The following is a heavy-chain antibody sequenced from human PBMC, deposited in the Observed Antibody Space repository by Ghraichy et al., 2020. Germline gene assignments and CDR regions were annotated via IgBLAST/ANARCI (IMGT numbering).Heavy chain of an antibody. Sequence: GESLNISCAASGFTFSSYAMSWVRQAPGKGLEWVSAISGSGGSTYYADSVKGRFTISRDNSKNTLYLQMNSLRAEDTAVYYCAKCTSPRLWLMGRYWGQGTLVTVSS. D-gene: IGHD5-18*01. CDR1: GFTFSSYA. CDR3: AKCTSPRLWLMGRY. V-gene: IGHV3-23*01. J-gene: IGHJ4*02. CDR2: ISGSGGST.